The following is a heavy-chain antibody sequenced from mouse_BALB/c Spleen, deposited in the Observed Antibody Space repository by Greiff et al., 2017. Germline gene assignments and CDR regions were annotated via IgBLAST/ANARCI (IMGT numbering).Heavy chain of an antibody. CDR3: ARSGHPYAMDY. CDR1: GFTFSSFG. CDR2: ISSGRSTI. D-gene: IGHD3-1*01. V-gene: IGHV5-17*02. J-gene: IGHJ4*01. Sequence: EVQVVESGGGLVQPGGSRKLSCAASGFTFSSFGMHWVRQAPEKGLEWVAYISSGRSTIYYADTVKGRFTISRDNPKNTLFLQMTSLRSEDTAMYYCARSGHPYAMDYWGQGTSVTVSS.